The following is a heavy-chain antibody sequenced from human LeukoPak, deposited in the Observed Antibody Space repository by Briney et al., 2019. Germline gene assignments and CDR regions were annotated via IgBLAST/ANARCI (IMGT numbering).Heavy chain of an antibody. Sequence: GGSLRLSCAASGFTFSSYSMNWVRQAPGKGLEWVSYISSSSSTIYYADSVKGRFTISRDNAKNSLYLQMNSLRDEDTAVYYCARDLRSASEYDAFDLWGQGTVVTVSS. J-gene: IGHJ3*01. CDR1: GFTFSSYS. CDR3: ARDLRSASEYDAFDL. V-gene: IGHV3-48*02. D-gene: IGHD2-2*01. CDR2: ISSSSSTI.